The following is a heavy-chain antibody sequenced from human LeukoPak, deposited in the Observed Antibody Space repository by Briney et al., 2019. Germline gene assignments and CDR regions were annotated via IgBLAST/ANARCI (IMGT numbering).Heavy chain of an antibody. CDR3: ARADRLDGGPYLIGP. V-gene: IGHV1-2*02. J-gene: IGHJ5*02. Sequence: ASVNVSCKTSGYTFTDYYLHWVRQAPGQGLEWMGWINPNSGGTSSAQKFQGRVTMTRDTSITTVYMEVAWLTSEDTAIYYCARADRLDGGPYLIGPWGQGTLVTVSS. D-gene: IGHD2-21*01. CDR1: GYTFTDYY. CDR2: INPNSGGT.